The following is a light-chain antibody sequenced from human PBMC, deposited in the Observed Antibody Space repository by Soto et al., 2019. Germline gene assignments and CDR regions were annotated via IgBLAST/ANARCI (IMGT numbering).Light chain of an antibody. J-gene: IGKJ3*01. Sequence: ESVLTQSPGTLSLSPGDRATLSCRASQSVRSGHLAWYQQKPGQAPRLVIYDASTRATGIPDRLSGGGSGTDFTLTISRVEPEDFAVECCYQYGRSASSITFGRGTKVEIK. CDR1: QSVRSGH. CDR2: DAS. CDR3: YQYGRSASSIT. V-gene: IGKV3-20*01.